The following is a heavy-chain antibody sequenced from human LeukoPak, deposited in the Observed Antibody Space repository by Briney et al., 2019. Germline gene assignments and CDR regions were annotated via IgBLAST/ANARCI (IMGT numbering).Heavy chain of an antibody. D-gene: IGHD3-10*01. CDR2: GYFRGNT. CDR3: ARGQGSHSDY. Sequence: SQTLSLTCTVSGGSISSGAYYWSWIRQVPGKGLEWIGYGYFRGNTFYNPSLKGRVTISVDTSNNHFSLQLNSVTAADTAVYYCARGQGSHSDYWGQGTLVTVSS. CDR1: GGSISSGAYY. J-gene: IGHJ4*02. V-gene: IGHV4-31*03.